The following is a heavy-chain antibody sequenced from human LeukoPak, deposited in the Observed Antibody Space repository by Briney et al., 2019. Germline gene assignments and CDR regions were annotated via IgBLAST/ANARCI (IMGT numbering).Heavy chain of an antibody. V-gene: IGHV3-53*01. CDR1: GFTVSSNY. CDR2: I. J-gene: IGHJ3*02. CDR3: ARGGSYLSAFDI. Sequence: PGGSLRLSCAASGFTVSSNYMSWVRQAPGKGLEWVSIISRDNSKNTLYLQMSSLRAEDTAVYYCARGGSYLSAFDIWGQGTMVTVSS. D-gene: IGHD1-26*01.